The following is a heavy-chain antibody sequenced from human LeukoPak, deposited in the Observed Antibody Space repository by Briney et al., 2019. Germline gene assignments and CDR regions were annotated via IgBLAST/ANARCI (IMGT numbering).Heavy chain of an antibody. CDR1: GFTFSSYG. CDR2: IWYDGSNK. J-gene: IGHJ4*02. CDR3: ARDQPDYYDSSGPPDY. Sequence: GRSLRLSCAASGFTFSSYGMHWVRQAPGKGLEWVAVIWYDGSNKYYADSVKGRFTISRDNSKNTLYLQMNSLRAEDTAVYYCARDQPDYYDSSGPPDYWGQGTLVTVSS. V-gene: IGHV3-33*01. D-gene: IGHD3-22*01.